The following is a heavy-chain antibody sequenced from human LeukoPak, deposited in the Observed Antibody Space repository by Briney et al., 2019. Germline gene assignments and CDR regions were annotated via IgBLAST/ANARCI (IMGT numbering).Heavy chain of an antibody. CDR2: IIPIFGTA. CDR3: ARGVKAPFGDY. CDR1: GYTFTSYG. J-gene: IGHJ4*02. Sequence: SVKVSCKASGYTFTSYGISWVRQAPGQGLEWMGGIIPIFGTANYAQKFQGRVTITADESTSTAYMELSSLRSEDTAVYYCARGVKAPFGDYWGQGTLVTVSS. V-gene: IGHV1-69*13. D-gene: IGHD3-3*01.